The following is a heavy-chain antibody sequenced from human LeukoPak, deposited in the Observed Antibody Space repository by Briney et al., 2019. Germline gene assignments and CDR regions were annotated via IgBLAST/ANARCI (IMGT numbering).Heavy chain of an antibody. CDR1: GFTFSSYG. V-gene: IGHV3-33*01. CDR2: IWYDGSNK. CDR3: ARAYCSSTSGYAGGFDY. J-gene: IGHJ4*02. D-gene: IGHD2-2*01. Sequence: QPGGSLRLSCAASGFTFSSYGMHWVRQAPGKGLEWVAVIWYDGSNKYYADSVKGRFTISRDNSKNTLYLQMNSLRAEDTAVYYCARAYCSSTSGYAGGFDYWGQGTLVTVSS.